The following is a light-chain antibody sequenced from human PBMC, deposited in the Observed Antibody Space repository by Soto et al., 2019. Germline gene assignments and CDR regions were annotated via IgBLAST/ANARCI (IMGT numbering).Light chain of an antibody. CDR3: AAWDDSLNGVV. V-gene: IGLV1-44*01. Sequence: QSVLTQPPSASGTPGQRVTISCSGSNSNIGSNTVNWYQQLTGTAPKLLIYSNNQRPSGVPDRFSGSKSGTSASLAISGLQSEDEADYYCAAWDDSLNGVVFGGGTKVTVL. CDR1: NSNIGSNT. J-gene: IGLJ2*01. CDR2: SNN.